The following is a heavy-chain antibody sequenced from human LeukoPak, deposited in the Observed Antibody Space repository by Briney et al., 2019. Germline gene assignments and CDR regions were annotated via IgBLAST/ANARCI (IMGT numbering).Heavy chain of an antibody. Sequence: PSGTLSLTCAVSGGSISSSNWWSWVRQPPGKGLEWIGEIYHSGSTNYNPSLKSRVTISVDKSKNQFSLKLSSVTAADTAVYYCARDRADPLYYYYYYGMDVWGQGTTVTVSS. J-gene: IGHJ6*02. CDR2: IYHSGST. D-gene: IGHD3-16*02. V-gene: IGHV4-4*02. CDR3: ARDRADPLYYYYYYGMDV. CDR1: GGSISSSNW.